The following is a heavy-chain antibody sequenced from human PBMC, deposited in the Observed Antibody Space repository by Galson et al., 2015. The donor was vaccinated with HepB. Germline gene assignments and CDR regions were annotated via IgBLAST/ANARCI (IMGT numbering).Heavy chain of an antibody. CDR2: INHSGRT. Sequence: LSLTCAVYGGSFSGYYWSWIRQPPGKGLEWIGEINHSGRTNYNPSLKSRVTISVDTSKNQLSLNLSSLTAADTAVYYCARDRRLLYYYYNGMDVWGQGTTVTVSS. V-gene: IGHV4-34*01. CDR3: ARDRRLLYYYYNGMDV. D-gene: IGHD6-19*01. CDR1: GGSFSGYY. J-gene: IGHJ6*02.